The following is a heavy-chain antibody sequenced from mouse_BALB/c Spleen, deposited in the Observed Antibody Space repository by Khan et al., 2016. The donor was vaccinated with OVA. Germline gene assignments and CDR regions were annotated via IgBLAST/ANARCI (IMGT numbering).Heavy chain of an antibody. J-gene: IGHJ4*01. CDR2: IDPANGNT. D-gene: IGHD2-1*01. CDR3: ARDGNPYYYAMDY. CDR1: GFNIKDTY. Sequence: EVQLQESGAELVKPGTSVKLSCTASGFNIKDTYMHWVKQRPEQGLEWIGRIDPANGNTKYDPKFQDKATITADTSSNTAYLQLSSLTSEDTAVYYCARDGNPYYYAMDYWGQGTSVTVSS. V-gene: IGHV14-3*02.